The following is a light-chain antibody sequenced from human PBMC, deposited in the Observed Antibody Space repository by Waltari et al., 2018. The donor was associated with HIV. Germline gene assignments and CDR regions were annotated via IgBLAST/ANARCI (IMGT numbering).Light chain of an antibody. Sequence: ENVLTQSPGTLSLSPGERATLSCRSSQTVINNFLAWYQQKRGQAPRLLIYDGSIRASAIPDRFSGSGSETDFTLTISRLEPDDSAVYYCQEYGTSITFGGGTKVEIK. CDR1: QTVINNF. CDR2: DGS. V-gene: IGKV3-20*01. CDR3: QEYGTSIT. J-gene: IGKJ4*01.